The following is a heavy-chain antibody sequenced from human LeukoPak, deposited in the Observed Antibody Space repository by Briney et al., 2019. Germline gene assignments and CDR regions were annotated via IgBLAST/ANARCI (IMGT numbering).Heavy chain of an antibody. CDR2: IYHSGST. CDR1: GGSISSSSYY. Sequence: SETLSLTCTVSGGSISSSSYYWGWIRQPPGKGLEWIGYIYHSGSTYYNPSLKSRVTISVDRSKNQFSLKLSSVTAADTAVYYCARVLVRGAYNWFDPWGQGTLVTVSS. J-gene: IGHJ5*02. D-gene: IGHD3-10*02. V-gene: IGHV4-30-2*01. CDR3: ARVLVRGAYNWFDP.